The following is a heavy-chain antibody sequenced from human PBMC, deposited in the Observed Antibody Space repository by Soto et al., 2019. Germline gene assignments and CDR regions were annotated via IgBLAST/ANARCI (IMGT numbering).Heavy chain of an antibody. CDR2: FYPGDSDT. J-gene: IGHJ6*02. Sequence: PGESLKISCKGLGYKFTNYWIGWVRQRPGRGLEWMTIFYPGDSDTRYSPSFQGQVTISADKSISTAYLQWSSLKASDTAMYYCARHRPYYYDSSGYSGIGTYYYYGMDVWGQGTTVTVSS. D-gene: IGHD3-22*01. CDR3: ARHRPYYYDSSGYSGIGTYYYYGMDV. CDR1: GYKFTNYW. V-gene: IGHV5-51*01.